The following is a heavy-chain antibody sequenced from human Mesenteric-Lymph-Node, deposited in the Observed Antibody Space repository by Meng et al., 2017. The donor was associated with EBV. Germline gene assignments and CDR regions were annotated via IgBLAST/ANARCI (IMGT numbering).Heavy chain of an antibody. J-gene: IGHJ4*02. CDR3: ARDGVDPVAAF. CDR2: IRPNSGAT. D-gene: IGHD6-19*01. V-gene: IGHV1-2*06. CDR1: GHIFTDYY. Sequence: QERLVQAGAGVKEPGAAVRFSFKTSGHIFTDYYSHWVRQGPGRGLEWMGRIRPNSGATHYAQTFEDRVTMTRDTSISTVYMELSRLRSDDTAIYFCARDGVDPVAAFWGQGTLVTVSS.